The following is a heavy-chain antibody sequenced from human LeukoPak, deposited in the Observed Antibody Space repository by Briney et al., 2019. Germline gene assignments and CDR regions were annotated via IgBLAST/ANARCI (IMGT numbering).Heavy chain of an antibody. CDR2: INPNTGAT. D-gene: IGHD1-26*01. CDR3: ARGKFAVGATNFFDY. J-gene: IGHJ4*02. CDR1: EYSFTGYY. V-gene: IGHV1-2*02. Sequence: ASVKVSCKASEYSFTGYYIHWVRQAPGQGLEWMGWINPNTGATNYAQEFQGRVTMTRDTSISTAYMELSGLTSDDTAVYFCARGKFAVGATNFFDYWGQGTLVTVSS.